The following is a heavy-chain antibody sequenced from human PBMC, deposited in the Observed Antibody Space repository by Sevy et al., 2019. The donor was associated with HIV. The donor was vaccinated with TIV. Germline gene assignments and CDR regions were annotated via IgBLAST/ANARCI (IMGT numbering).Heavy chain of an antibody. V-gene: IGHV5-51*01. D-gene: IGHD2-21*02. CDR3: ARHPYCGGDCFIDS. CDR1: GYDFKNYW. Sequence: ESLKISCQASGYDFKNYWIGWVRHVPGGGLEWMGIVFPGDSDTRYSPSFEGQVTISADKSKTTAYLHWNSLKASDSGIFYCARHPYCGGDCFIDSWGQGTMVTVSS. J-gene: IGHJ4*02. CDR2: VFPGDSDT.